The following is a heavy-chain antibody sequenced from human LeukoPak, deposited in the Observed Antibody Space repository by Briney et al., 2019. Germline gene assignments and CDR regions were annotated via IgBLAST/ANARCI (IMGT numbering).Heavy chain of an antibody. CDR2: MNPNSGNT. Sequence: ASVKVSCKASGYTFTSYDINWVRQATGLGLEWMGWMNPNSGNTGYAQKFQGRVTITRNTSISTAYMELSSLRSEDTAVYYCARGYGSGSYSDYYYYMDVWGKGTTVTVSS. CDR3: ARGYGSGSYSDYYYYMDV. J-gene: IGHJ6*03. CDR1: GYTFTSYD. D-gene: IGHD3-10*01. V-gene: IGHV1-8*03.